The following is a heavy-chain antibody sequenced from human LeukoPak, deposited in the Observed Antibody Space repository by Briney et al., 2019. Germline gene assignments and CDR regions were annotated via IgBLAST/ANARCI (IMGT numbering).Heavy chain of an antibody. Sequence: SETLSLTCTVSGGSITSTGDYWGWIRQPPGKGLEWIGSIYYAGTTSYNPSLKSGVTISVDTSKNQFSLELSSVTAADTAIYYCARRRSTTMGHPLDYWGQGTLVTVSS. V-gene: IGHV4-39*01. CDR2: IYYAGTT. D-gene: IGHD1-14*01. CDR1: GGSITSTGDY. CDR3: ARRRSTTMGHPLDY. J-gene: IGHJ4*02.